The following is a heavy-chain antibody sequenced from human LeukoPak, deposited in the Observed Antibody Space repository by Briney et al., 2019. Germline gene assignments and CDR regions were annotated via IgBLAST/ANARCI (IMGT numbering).Heavy chain of an antibody. CDR1: GFTFSSYS. CDR3: ARRLYCAGSSCYTGPDAFDI. Sequence: GGSLRLSCAASGFTFSSYSMNWVRQAPGKGLEWVSSISSSSSYIYYADSVKGRFTISRDNAKNSLYLQMNSLRVEDTAVYYCARRLYCAGSSCYTGPDAFDIWGQGTMVTVSS. V-gene: IGHV3-21*01. CDR2: ISSSSSYI. J-gene: IGHJ3*02. D-gene: IGHD2-2*02.